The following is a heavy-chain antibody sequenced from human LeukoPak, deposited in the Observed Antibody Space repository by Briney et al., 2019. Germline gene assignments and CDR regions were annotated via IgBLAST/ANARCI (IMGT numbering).Heavy chain of an antibody. CDR1: GYSFGNYW. J-gene: IGHJ4*02. CDR3: ARRRGNYYSLYYFDY. Sequence: GESLKISCKGSGYSFGNYWIAWVRQMPGKGLEWMGIIYPGDSDTKYSPSFQGQVTISADKSISTAYLQWSSLKASDTAMYYCARRRGNYYSLYYFDYWGQGTLVTVSS. V-gene: IGHV5-51*01. CDR2: IYPGDSDT. D-gene: IGHD1-26*01.